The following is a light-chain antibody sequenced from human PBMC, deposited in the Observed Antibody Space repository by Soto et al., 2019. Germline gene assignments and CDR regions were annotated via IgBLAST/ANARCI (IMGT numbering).Light chain of an antibody. CDR2: GAS. Sequence: EIVLTQSPGTLSLSPGERATLACRASQSVSSSYLAWYQQRPGQAPRLLIYGASTRATDIPDRFYGSGSGTDFTLTISRLEPEDFAVYYCQLYDSSLYTFGQGTKLEI. V-gene: IGKV3-20*01. CDR3: QLYDSSLYT. J-gene: IGKJ2*01. CDR1: QSVSSSY.